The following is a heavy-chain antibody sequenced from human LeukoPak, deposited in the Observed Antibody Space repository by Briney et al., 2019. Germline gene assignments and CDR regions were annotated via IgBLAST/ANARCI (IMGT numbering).Heavy chain of an antibody. CDR2: IYTSGGT. Sequence: SETLSLTCTVSGDSISGYYWSWIRQPAGKGLEWIGRIYTSGGTNYNPSLTSRVTISVDKSKNQFSLKLSSVTAADTAVYYCARGEGRYSGYDSYYYYMDVWGTGTTVTVSS. D-gene: IGHD5-12*01. CDR3: ARGEGRYSGYDSYYYYMDV. CDR1: GDSISGYY. V-gene: IGHV4-4*07. J-gene: IGHJ6*03.